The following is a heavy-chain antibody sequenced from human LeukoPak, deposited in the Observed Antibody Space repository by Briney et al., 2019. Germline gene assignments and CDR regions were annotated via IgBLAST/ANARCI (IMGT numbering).Heavy chain of an antibody. V-gene: IGHV1-18*01. CDR1: GYTFTSYG. Sequence: ASVKVSCKASGYTFTSYGISWVRQAPGQGLEWMGWISAYNGNTNYAQKLQGRVTMTTDTSTSTAYMKLRSLRSDDTAVYYCARVRVDIVVVPAAISPPPGDYWGQGTLVTVSS. J-gene: IGHJ4*02. CDR3: ARVRVDIVVVPAAISPPPGDY. D-gene: IGHD2-2*02. CDR2: ISAYNGNT.